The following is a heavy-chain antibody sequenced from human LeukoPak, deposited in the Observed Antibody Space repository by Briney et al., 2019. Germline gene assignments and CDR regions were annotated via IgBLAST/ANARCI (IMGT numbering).Heavy chain of an antibody. CDR2: IYYSGST. CDR3: ARSYSSSSYFDY. D-gene: IGHD6-13*01. Sequence: PSETLSLTCTVSGGSISSYYWSWIRQPPGKGLERIGYIYYSGSTNYNPSLKSRVTISVDTSKNQFSLKLSSVTAADTAVYYCARSYSSSSYFDYWGQGTLVTVSS. J-gene: IGHJ4*02. V-gene: IGHV4-59*01. CDR1: GGSISSYY.